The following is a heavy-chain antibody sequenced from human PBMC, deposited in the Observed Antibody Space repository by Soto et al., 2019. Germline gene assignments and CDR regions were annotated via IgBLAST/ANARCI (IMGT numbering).Heavy chain of an antibody. D-gene: IGHD3-16*01. V-gene: IGHV3-23*01. J-gene: IGHJ4*02. CDR3: AAVMGSDYDYVWGSLSFDH. Sequence: VQLLQSGGGLVQPGGSLRLSCEASGFIFATTAMGWVRQAPGKGLEWVSTISGSGVRTYYADSVKGRFTISRGNSKNTVFLQVNSLRADDTAVYFCAAVMGSDYDYVWGSLSFDHWGQGALVTVST. CDR2: ISGSGVRT. CDR1: GFIFATTA.